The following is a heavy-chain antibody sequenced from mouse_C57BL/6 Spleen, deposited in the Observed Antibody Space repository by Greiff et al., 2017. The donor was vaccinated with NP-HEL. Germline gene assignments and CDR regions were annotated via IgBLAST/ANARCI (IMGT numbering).Heavy chain of an antibody. V-gene: IGHV1-74*01. D-gene: IGHD1-1*01. CDR2: IHPSDSDT. CDR1: GYTFTSYW. Sequence: QVQLKQPGAELVKPGASVKVSCKASGYTFTSYWMHWVKQRPGQGLEWIGRIHPSDSDTNYNQKFKGKATLTVDKSSSTAYMQLSSLTSEDSAVYYCAILYYGSSTFAYWGQGTLVTVSA. J-gene: IGHJ3*01. CDR3: AILYYGSSTFAY.